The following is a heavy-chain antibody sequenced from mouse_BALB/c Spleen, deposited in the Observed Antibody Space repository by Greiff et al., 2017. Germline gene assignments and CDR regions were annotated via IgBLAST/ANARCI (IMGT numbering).Heavy chain of an antibody. CDR2: ILPGSGST. Sequence: VQLQQSGAELMKPGASVKISCKATGYTFSSYWIEWVKQRPGHGLEWIGEILPGSGSTNYNEKFKGKATFTADTSSNTAYMQLSSLTSEDSAVYYCARGSVYDGYSFYAMDYWGQGTSVTVSS. CDR1: GYTFSSYW. D-gene: IGHD2-3*01. V-gene: IGHV1-9*01. J-gene: IGHJ4*01. CDR3: ARGSVYDGYSFYAMDY.